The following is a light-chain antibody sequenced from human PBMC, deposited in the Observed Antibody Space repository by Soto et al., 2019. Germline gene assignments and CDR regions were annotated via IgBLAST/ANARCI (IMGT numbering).Light chain of an antibody. CDR3: CSYARSSTYV. V-gene: IGLV2-23*01. Sequence: QSALTQPASVSGSPGQSITISGTGTSSDVGSYNFVSWYQQHPGKAPKLMIYEGSKRPSGVSNRFSCSKSANTASLTISGLEAEDEDDYYCCSYARSSTYVFGTGTKVTVL. CDR2: EGS. CDR1: SSDVGSYNF. J-gene: IGLJ1*01.